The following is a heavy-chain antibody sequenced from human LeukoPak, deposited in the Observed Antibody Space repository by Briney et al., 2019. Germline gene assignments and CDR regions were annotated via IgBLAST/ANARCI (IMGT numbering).Heavy chain of an antibody. Sequence: GASVKVSCKASGYTFTGYYMHWVRQAPGQGLEWMGWINPNSGGTNYAQKFQGRVTMTRDTSISTAYMELSRLRSDDTAVYYCARDGHDCGGGSCYPGMFGYWGQGTLVTVSS. D-gene: IGHD2-15*01. CDR1: GYTFTGYY. V-gene: IGHV1-2*02. J-gene: IGHJ4*02. CDR2: INPNSGGT. CDR3: ARDGHDCGGGSCYPGMFGY.